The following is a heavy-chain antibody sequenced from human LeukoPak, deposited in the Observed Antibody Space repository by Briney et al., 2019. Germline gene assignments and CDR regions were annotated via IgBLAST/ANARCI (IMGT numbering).Heavy chain of an antibody. CDR1: GYTFTGYY. D-gene: IGHD3-22*01. J-gene: IGHJ4*02. V-gene: IGHV1-2*02. CDR3: ARINYDSSGAKYYFDY. CDR2: INPNSGGP. Sequence: GASVKVSCKASGYTFTGYYMHWVRQAPGQGLEWMGWINPNSGGPNYAQKFQGRVTMTRDTSISTAYMELSRLRSDDTAVYYCARINYDSSGAKYYFDYWGQGTLVTVSS.